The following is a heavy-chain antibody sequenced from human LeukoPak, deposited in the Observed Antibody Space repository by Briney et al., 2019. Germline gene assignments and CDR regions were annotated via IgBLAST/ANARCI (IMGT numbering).Heavy chain of an antibody. CDR1: GFTFSSYS. J-gene: IGHJ4*02. Sequence: GGSLILSCAASGFTFSSYSMNWVRQAPGKGLEWVSSISSSSYIYYADSVKGRFTISRDNAKNSLYLQMNSLRAEDTAVYYCARVPRRRELDPALDYWGQGTLVTVSS. CDR3: ARVPRRRELDPALDY. D-gene: IGHD1-26*01. V-gene: IGHV3-21*01. CDR2: ISSSSYI.